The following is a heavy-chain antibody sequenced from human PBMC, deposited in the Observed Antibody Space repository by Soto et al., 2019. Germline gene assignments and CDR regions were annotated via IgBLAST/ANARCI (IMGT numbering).Heavy chain of an antibody. CDR3: ARVIAMDLLLHTAPGY. CDR2: ISVGSTTI. D-gene: IGHD5-18*01. CDR1: GFTFSSYS. V-gene: IGHV3-48*02. Sequence: EVQLVASGGGLVQPGGSLRLSCVASGFTFSSYSMNWVRQAPGKGLEWVSYISVGSTTIYYADSVEGRFTISRDNAKNSVYLQMNSLRDEDTAVYYCARVIAMDLLLHTAPGYWGQGTLVTVSS. J-gene: IGHJ4*02.